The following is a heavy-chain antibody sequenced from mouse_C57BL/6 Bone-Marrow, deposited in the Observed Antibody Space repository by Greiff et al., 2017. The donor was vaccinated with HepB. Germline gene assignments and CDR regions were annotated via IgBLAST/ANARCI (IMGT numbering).Heavy chain of an antibody. V-gene: IGHV5-12*01. CDR1: GFTFSDYY. CDR2: ISNGGGST. CDR3: ARQGLMDY. Sequence: EVKLMESGGGLVQPGGSLKLSCAASGFTFSDYYMYWVRQTPEKRLEWVAYISNGGGSTYYPDTVKGRFPISRDNAKNTLYLQMSRLKSEDTAMYYCARQGLMDYWGQGTSVTVSS. J-gene: IGHJ4*01.